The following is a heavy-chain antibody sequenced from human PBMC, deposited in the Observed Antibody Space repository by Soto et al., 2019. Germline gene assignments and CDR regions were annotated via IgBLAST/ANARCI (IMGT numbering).Heavy chain of an antibody. Sequence: SETLSLTCAVYGGSLSGYYWTWIRQPPGKGLEWIGEINPGGITNYNPSVKSRLTISLDTSQKQVSLELTSVTAADTAVYFCARGVEMAATGSNYYYGMDVWGQGTTVTVSS. CDR3: ARGVEMAATGSNYYYGMDV. CDR1: GGSLSGYY. CDR2: INPGGIT. V-gene: IGHV4-34*01. D-gene: IGHD6-19*01. J-gene: IGHJ6*02.